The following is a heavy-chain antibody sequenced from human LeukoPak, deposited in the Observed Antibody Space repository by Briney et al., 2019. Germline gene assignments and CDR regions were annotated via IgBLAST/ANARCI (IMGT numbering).Heavy chain of an antibody. J-gene: IGHJ4*02. D-gene: IGHD3-10*01. CDR2: IYYSGST. CDR1: GGPISSGAYY. CDR3: ARAPNGSGNDYYFDY. V-gene: IGHV4-31*03. Sequence: SQTLSLTCTVSGGPISSGAYYWSWIRQHPGKGLEWIGYIYYSGSTYYNPSLKSRVIISIDTSKNQFSLNLSSVTAADTAVYYCARAPNGSGNDYYFDYWGQGTLVTVSS.